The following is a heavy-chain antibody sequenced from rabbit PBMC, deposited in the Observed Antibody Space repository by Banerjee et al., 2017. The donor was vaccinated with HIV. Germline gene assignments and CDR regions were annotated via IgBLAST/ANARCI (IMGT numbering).Heavy chain of an antibody. CDR1: GIDFSSYYY. J-gene: IGHJ6*02. D-gene: IGHD2-1*01. CDR3: ARSKAGGDYRYYGMDP. Sequence: QEQLVESGGGLVKPGGTLTLTCKASGIDFSSYYYMCWVRQAPGKGLEWIGCIYTGSSGSTWYTSWAKGRITISKTSSTTVTLQMTSLTAADTAAYFCARSKAGGDYRYYGMDPWGPGTLVTVS. CDR2: IYTGSSGST. V-gene: IGHV1S45*01.